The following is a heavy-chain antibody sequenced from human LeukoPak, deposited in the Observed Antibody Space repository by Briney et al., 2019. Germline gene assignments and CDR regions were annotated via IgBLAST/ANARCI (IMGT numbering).Heavy chain of an antibody. Sequence: GVLRLSCAASGFTFSSYWMTWVRQAPGKGLEWVATIKHDGSEDYYVDSVKGRFTISRDNAKSSMWLQMSSLRAEDTAVYYCGRDQTPFYWGQGSLVTVSS. CDR2: IKHDGSED. CDR3: GRDQTPFY. V-gene: IGHV3-7*01. D-gene: IGHD2-15*01. CDR1: GFTFSSYW. J-gene: IGHJ4*02.